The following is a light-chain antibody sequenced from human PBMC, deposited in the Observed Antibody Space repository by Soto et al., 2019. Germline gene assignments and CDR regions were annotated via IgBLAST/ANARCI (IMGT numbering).Light chain of an antibody. Sequence: QSALTQPASVSGSPGQSIAISCTGTSSDVGSYNHVSWYQQYPGKAPKLMIYEVTNRPSGVSNRFSGSKSGSTASLTISGLQAEDVAEYYCNSLSATGTSYVFGTGTKVTVL. CDR3: NSLSATGTSYV. CDR1: SSDVGSYNH. V-gene: IGLV2-14*01. CDR2: EVT. J-gene: IGLJ1*01.